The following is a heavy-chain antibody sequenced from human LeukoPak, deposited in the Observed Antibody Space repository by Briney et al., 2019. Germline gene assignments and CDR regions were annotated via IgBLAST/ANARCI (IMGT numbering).Heavy chain of an antibody. Sequence: PGGSLRLSCAASGSTFSSYAMSWVRQAPGKGLEWVSAISGSGGTTYYADSVKGRFTISRDNSKNTLYLQMNSLRAEDTAVYYCAKDYYYDSSGYYVVYWGQGTLVTVSS. V-gene: IGHV3-23*01. CDR1: GSTFSSYA. J-gene: IGHJ4*02. D-gene: IGHD3-22*01. CDR2: ISGSGGTT. CDR3: AKDYYYDSSGYYVVY.